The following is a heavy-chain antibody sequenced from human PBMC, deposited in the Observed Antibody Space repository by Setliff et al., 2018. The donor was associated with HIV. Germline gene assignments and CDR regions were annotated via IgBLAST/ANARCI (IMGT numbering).Heavy chain of an antibody. CDR3: ARPLPIGGYCSSTSCQGAFDM. Sequence: GASVKVSCKTSGYTFTSYGITWVRQAPGQGLEWMGRINPTGGSTTYAQKFQGRVTMTRDTSTSTVYMELSSLRSEDTAVYYCARPLPIGGYCSSTSCQGAFDMWGQGTMVTVSS. J-gene: IGHJ3*02. CDR1: GYTFTSYG. D-gene: IGHD2-2*01. V-gene: IGHV1-46*01. CDR2: INPTGGST.